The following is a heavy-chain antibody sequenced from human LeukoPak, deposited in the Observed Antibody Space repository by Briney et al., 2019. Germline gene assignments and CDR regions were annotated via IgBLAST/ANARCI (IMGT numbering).Heavy chain of an antibody. Sequence: GGSLRLSCAASGFSFSSYGMHWVRQAPGKGLEWVAGISFDGSNKYYADSLKGRFTISRDNSKNTLYMQMNSLRVGDTAVYYCCGGLFYCDYLGQGTLVTVSS. CDR1: GFSFSSYG. V-gene: IGHV3-30*03. CDR2: ISFDGSNK. D-gene: IGHD3-10*01. J-gene: IGHJ4*02. CDR3: CGGLFYCDY.